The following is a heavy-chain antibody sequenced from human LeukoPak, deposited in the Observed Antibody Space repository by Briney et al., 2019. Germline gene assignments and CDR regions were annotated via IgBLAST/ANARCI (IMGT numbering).Heavy chain of an antibody. CDR1: GFTFSSYA. CDR3: AREPVGAFDI. J-gene: IGHJ3*02. Sequence: ERSLRLSCAASGFTFSSYAMHWVRQAPGKGLEWVAVISYDGSNKYYADSVKGRFTISRDNSKNTLYLQMNSLRAEDTAVYYCAREPVGAFDIWGQGTMVTVSS. CDR2: ISYDGSNK. V-gene: IGHV3-30-3*01. D-gene: IGHD1-26*01.